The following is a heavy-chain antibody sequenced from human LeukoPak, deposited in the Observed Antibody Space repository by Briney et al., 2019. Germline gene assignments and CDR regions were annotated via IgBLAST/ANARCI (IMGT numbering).Heavy chain of an antibody. D-gene: IGHD3-3*01. CDR1: GYTFTSYD. CDR2: MNPNSGNT. V-gene: IGHV1-8*03. J-gene: IGHJ4*02. CDR3: ARWDYDFWSGCPDY. Sequence: ASVKVSCKASGYTFTSYDINWVRQATGQGLEWMGWMNPNSGNTGYAQKFQGRVTITRNTSISTAYMELSSLRSEDTAVYYCARWDYDFWSGCPDYWGQGTLVTVSS.